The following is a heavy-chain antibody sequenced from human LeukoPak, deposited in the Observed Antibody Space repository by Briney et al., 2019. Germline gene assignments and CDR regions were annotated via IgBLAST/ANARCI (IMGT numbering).Heavy chain of an antibody. CDR1: GYSFTTYA. J-gene: IGHJ6*03. CDR2: ISAYNGNT. D-gene: IGHD3-10*01. V-gene: IGHV1-18*01. Sequence: ASVRVSCKASGYSFTTYALNLVRQAHGQGLEWMGLISAYNGNTNYAQKVQGRVTMTTDTSTSKASMELRSLRSDDTAVYYCAIGTPPEYYYGSGSSNYMDVWGKGTTVTVSS. CDR3: AIGTPPEYYYGSGSSNYMDV.